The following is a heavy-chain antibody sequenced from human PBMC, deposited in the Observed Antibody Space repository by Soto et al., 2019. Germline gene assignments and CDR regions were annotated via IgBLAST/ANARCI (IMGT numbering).Heavy chain of an antibody. CDR3: AKNQPSWATRAAFDY. J-gene: IGHJ4*02. CDR2: ISGSGGST. CDR1: GFTLSRYA. Sequence: VRSLRLSFAASGFTLSRYAMSWVRQAPGKGMEWGSAISGSGGSTYYADSVQGRFTISRDNSKNTLHLQMNSLRTEETAVYYCAKNQPSWATRAAFDYWGQGTLVTDSS. D-gene: IGHD2-2*01. V-gene: IGHV3-23*01.